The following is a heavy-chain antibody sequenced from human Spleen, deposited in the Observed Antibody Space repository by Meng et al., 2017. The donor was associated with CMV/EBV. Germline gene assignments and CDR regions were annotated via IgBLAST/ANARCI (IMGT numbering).Heavy chain of an antibody. D-gene: IGHD3-16*02. V-gene: IGHV3-15*07. CDR1: GFTFSSYG. CDR2: IKSNPDGGTT. Sequence: GESLKISCAASGFTFSSYGMHWVRQAPGKGLEWVGRIKSNPDGGTTDYAAPVKGRFTISRDDSKNTLYLQMNSLKTEDTATYYCTRDRSPYFFDYWGQGTLVTVSS. CDR3: TRDRSPYFFDY. J-gene: IGHJ4*02.